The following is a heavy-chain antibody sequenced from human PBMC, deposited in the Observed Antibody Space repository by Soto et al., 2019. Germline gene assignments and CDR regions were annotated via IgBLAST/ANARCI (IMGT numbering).Heavy chain of an antibody. CDR1: GFTFTSSA. CDR3: AADRLAVAGTGWFDP. CDR2: IVVGSGNT. J-gene: IGHJ5*02. D-gene: IGHD6-19*01. Sequence: SVKVSCKASGFTFTSSAVQWVRQARGRRLEWIGWIVVGSGNTNYAQKFQERVTITRDMSTSTAYMELSSLRSEDTAVYYCAADRLAVAGTGWFDPWGQGTLVTVSS. V-gene: IGHV1-58*01.